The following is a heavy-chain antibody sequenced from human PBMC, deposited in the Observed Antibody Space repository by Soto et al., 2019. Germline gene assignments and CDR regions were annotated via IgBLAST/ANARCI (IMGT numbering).Heavy chain of an antibody. Sequence: PSETLSLTCAVYGGSFSGYYWSWIRQPPGKGLEWIGEINHSGSTNYNPSLKSRVTISVDTSKNQFSLKLSSVTAADTAVYYCARVAGVADTSYSYYYMDVWGKGTTVTVPS. J-gene: IGHJ6*03. CDR3: ARVAGVADTSYSYYYMDV. V-gene: IGHV4-34*01. D-gene: IGHD2-15*01. CDR1: GGSFSGYY. CDR2: INHSGST.